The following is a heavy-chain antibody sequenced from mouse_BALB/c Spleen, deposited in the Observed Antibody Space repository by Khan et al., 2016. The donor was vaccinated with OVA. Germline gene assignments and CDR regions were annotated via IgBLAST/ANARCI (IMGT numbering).Heavy chain of an antibody. J-gene: IGHJ2*01. CDR2: IWAGGST. V-gene: IGHV2-9*02. CDR1: GFSLTSYG. CDR3: GRLEDI. Sequence: QVQRKQSGPGLVAPSQSLSITCTVSGFSLTSYGVHWVRQPPGKGLEWLGVIWAGGSTNYNSALMSRLSIRKENSTSQFFLKSTSMQTATTAMYYCGRLEDIWRQGPTLTVSS. D-gene: IGHD1-3*01.